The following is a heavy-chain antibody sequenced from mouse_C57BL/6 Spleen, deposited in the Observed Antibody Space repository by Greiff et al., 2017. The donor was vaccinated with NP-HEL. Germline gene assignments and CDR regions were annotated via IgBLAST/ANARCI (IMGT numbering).Heavy chain of an antibody. V-gene: IGHV1-82*01. CDR1: GYAFSSSW. J-gene: IGHJ4*01. Sequence: VQLQQSGPELVKPGASVKISCKASGYAFSSSWMNWVKQRPGKGLEWIGRIYPGDGDTNYNGKFKGKATLTADKSSSTAYMQLSSLTSEDSAVYFCARSGLPYAMDYWGQGTSVTGSS. CDR2: IYPGDGDT. D-gene: IGHD2-4*01. CDR3: ARSGLPYAMDY.